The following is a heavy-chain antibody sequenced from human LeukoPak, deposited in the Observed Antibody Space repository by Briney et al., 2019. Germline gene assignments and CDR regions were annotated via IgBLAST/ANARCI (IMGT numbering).Heavy chain of an antibody. J-gene: IGHJ5*01. V-gene: IGHV3-7*04. CDR3: TKDGSGVPSWFDS. Sequence: GGSLRLSCAASGFTFSRHWMSWVRQAPGKGLEWVANIKQDGSQRYYVDSVKGRFTISRDNAKNSLYLQMNSLRAEDTAVYYCTKDGSGVPSWFDSWGQGTLVTVSS. CDR1: GFTFSRHW. CDR2: IKQDGSQR. D-gene: IGHD3-10*01.